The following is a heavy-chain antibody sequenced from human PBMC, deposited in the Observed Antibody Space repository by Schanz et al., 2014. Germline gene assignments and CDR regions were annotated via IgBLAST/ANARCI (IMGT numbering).Heavy chain of an antibody. Sequence: EVQLVESGGGLVQPGGSLRLSCAASGFNFRSYPMSWVRQAPGKGLEWVSAISGSGGSTYYADSVKGRFTISRDNSKNTLYLQMNSLRAEDTAVYYCRLWFGELYYGMDVWGQGTTVTVSS. D-gene: IGHD3-10*01. CDR3: RLWFGELYYGMDV. J-gene: IGHJ6*02. CDR2: ISGSGGST. CDR1: GFNFRSYP. V-gene: IGHV3-23*04.